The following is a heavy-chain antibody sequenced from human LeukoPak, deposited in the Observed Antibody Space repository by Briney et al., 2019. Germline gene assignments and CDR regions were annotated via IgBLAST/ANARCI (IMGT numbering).Heavy chain of an antibody. V-gene: IGHV3-53*05. J-gene: IGHJ4*02. D-gene: IGHD4-23*01. Sequence: GGSLRLSCAASGFTVSSNYMSWVRQAPGKGLEWVSIIYNGGTTNYADSVKGRFTISRDNSKNTLYLQMNSLRAEDTAVYYCAKFVEGDGGLYWGQGTLVTVSS. CDR1: GFTVSSNY. CDR3: AKFVEGDGGLY. CDR2: IYNGGTT.